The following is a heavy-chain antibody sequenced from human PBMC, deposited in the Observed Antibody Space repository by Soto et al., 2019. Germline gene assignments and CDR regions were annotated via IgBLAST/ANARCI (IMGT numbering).Heavy chain of an antibody. J-gene: IGHJ4*02. CDR2: ISSSSSYI. Sequence: PGGSLRLSCAASGFTFSSYSMNWVRQAPGKGLEWVSSISSSSSYIYYADSVKGRFTISRDNAKNSLYLQMNSLRAEDTAVYYCARDLRVGATFRSEFDYWGQGTLVTVSS. CDR3: ARDLRVGATFRSEFDY. V-gene: IGHV3-21*01. D-gene: IGHD1-26*01. CDR1: GFTFSSYS.